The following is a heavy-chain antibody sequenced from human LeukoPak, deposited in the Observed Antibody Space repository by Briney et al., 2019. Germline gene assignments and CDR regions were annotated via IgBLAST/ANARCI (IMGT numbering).Heavy chain of an antibody. V-gene: IGHV4-34*01. CDR2: INHSGST. D-gene: IGHD1-26*01. J-gene: IGHJ4*02. Sequence: SETLSLTCAVYGGSFSGYYWSWIRQPPGKGREWIGEINHSGSTNYNPSLKSRVTISVDTSKNQFSLKLSSVTAADTAVYYCARDRIVGATTYFDYWGQGTLVTVSS. CDR3: ARDRIVGATTYFDY. CDR1: GGSFSGYY.